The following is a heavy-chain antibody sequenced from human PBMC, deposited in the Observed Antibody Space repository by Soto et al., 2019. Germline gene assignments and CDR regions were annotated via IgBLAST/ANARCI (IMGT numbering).Heavy chain of an antibody. CDR2: IFYSGST. Sequence: QVQLQESGPGLVKPSETLSLTCTVSGGSIRSYYWSWIRQPPGKGLEWIGYIFYSGSTNYNPSLKSRVTIAVDTSKNQFSLKLSSVTAADTAVYYCARSAYSDSGDWYFDLWGRGTLVTVSS. D-gene: IGHD3-22*01. CDR1: GGSIRSYY. J-gene: IGHJ2*01. V-gene: IGHV4-59*08. CDR3: ARSAYSDSGDWYFDL.